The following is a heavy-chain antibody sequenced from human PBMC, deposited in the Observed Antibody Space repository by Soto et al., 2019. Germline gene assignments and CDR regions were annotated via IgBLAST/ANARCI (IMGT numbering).Heavy chain of an antibody. Sequence: PGGSLRLSCVASGFTFNIYWMHWVRQAPGKGLEWVSRIDNDGSATTYADSVKGRFTISRDNAMNTLFLQMNTLRVDDTAVYYCARDNWNSYWGQGTLVTVSS. J-gene: IGHJ4*02. V-gene: IGHV3-74*01. D-gene: IGHD1-1*01. CDR2: IDNDGSAT. CDR3: ARDNWNSY. CDR1: GFTFNIYW.